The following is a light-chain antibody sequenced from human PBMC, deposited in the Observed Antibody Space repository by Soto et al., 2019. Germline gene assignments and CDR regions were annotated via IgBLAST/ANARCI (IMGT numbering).Light chain of an antibody. J-gene: IGKJ4*01. V-gene: IGKV3-11*01. CDR3: QQRSNWPLT. CDR2: SAS. CDR1: QSVSSY. Sequence: EIVLTQSPATLSLSPGERATLSCRASQSVSSYLAWYQQKPGQAPRLLIFSASNRATGIPARVSGSGSGTDFTPTISSIETEDFAVYYCQQRSNWPLTFGGGTKVEIK.